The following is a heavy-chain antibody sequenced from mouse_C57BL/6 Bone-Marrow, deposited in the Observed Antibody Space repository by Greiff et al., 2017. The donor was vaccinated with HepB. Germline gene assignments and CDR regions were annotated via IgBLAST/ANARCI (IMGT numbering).Heavy chain of an antibody. Sequence: EVKVVESGGDLVKPGGSLKLSCAASGFTFSSYGMSWVRQTPDTRLEWVATISSGGSYTYYPDSVKGRFTISRDNAKNTLYLQMRSLKSEDTAMYYYARRRLLLRFSYRGQETLVSVSA. D-gene: IGHD2-3*01. V-gene: IGHV5-6*02. CDR3: ARRRLLLRFSY. CDR2: ISSGGSYT. CDR1: GFTFSSYG. J-gene: IGHJ3*01.